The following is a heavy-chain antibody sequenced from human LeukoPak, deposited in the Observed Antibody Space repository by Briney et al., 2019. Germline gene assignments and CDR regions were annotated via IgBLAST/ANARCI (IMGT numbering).Heavy chain of an antibody. CDR2: VHLNGAT. CDR1: GGSITTTNW. CDR3: TRESVAFTPFGF. D-gene: IGHD5/OR15-5a*01. Sequence: SGTLSLTCAVSGGSITTTNWWSWVRQPPGKGLEWIGEVHLNGATNYNPSLESRFSMSIDKSNNHLSLEVTSVTAADTAMYYCTRESVAFTPFGFWGQGNPVAVSS. V-gene: IGHV4-4*02. J-gene: IGHJ4*03.